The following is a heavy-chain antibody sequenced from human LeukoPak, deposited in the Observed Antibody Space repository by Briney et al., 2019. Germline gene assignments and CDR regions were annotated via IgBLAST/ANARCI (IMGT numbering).Heavy chain of an antibody. Sequence: ASVTVSFKASGYTFTIYDINWVRQAPGQGPEWMGWMNPNSGNTGYAQKFQGRVTMTRNTSISTAYMELSSLRSEDTAVYYCARGTGVTHDNWFDPWGQGTLVTVSS. J-gene: IGHJ5*02. D-gene: IGHD2-21*02. CDR1: GYTFTIYD. CDR3: ARGTGVTHDNWFDP. CDR2: MNPNSGNT. V-gene: IGHV1-8*01.